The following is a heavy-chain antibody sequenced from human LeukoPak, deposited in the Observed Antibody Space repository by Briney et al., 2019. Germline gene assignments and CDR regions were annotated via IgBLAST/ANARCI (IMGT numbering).Heavy chain of an antibody. Sequence: SETLSLTCTVSGGSISSSSYYWGWIRQPPGKGLEWIGSIYYSGSTYYNPSLKSRVTISVDTSKNQFSLKLSSVTAADTAVYYCARSGRYCSGGSCYHKLFDYWGQGTLVTVSS. CDR1: GGSISSSSYY. CDR3: ARSGRYCSGGSCYHKLFDY. D-gene: IGHD2-15*01. J-gene: IGHJ4*02. CDR2: IYYSGST. V-gene: IGHV4-39*01.